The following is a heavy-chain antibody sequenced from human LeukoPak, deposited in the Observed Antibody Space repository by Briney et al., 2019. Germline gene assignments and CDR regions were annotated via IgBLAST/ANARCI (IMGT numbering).Heavy chain of an antibody. CDR1: GFTFSSHW. V-gene: IGHV3-7*01. CDR2: IKQDGSEK. CDR3: AREGNDFWSGYYGGLFDY. J-gene: IGHJ4*02. Sequence: PGGSLRLSCAASGFTFSSHWMSWVRQAPGKGLEWVANIKQDGSEKYYVDSVKGRFTISRDNAKNSLYLQMNSLRAEDTAVYYCAREGNDFWSGYYGGLFDYWGQGTLVTVSS. D-gene: IGHD3-3*01.